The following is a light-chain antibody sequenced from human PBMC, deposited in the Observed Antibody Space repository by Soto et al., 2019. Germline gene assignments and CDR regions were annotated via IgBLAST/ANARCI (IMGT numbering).Light chain of an antibody. Sequence: EIVMTQSPATLSVSPGETATLSCRASQSVTYNLAWYHQKPGQGPRLLIYGAFTRATGIPARFSGSGSGKEFPLTISSLQSEDFAVYYCQQYKNWPPLTFGGGTKVEIK. CDR2: GAF. V-gene: IGKV3-15*01. CDR1: QSVTYN. CDR3: QQYKNWPPLT. J-gene: IGKJ4*01.